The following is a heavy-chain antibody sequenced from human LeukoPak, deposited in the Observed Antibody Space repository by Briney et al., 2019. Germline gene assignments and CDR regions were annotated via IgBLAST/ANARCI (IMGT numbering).Heavy chain of an antibody. J-gene: IGHJ4*02. CDR2: ISGSGGST. D-gene: IGHD1-20*01. CDR1: GFTVSNNY. V-gene: IGHV3-23*01. CDR3: AKDSRITGKKSAHQIDH. Sequence: PGGSLRLSCAASGFTVSNNYLSWVRQAPGKGLEWVSAISGSGGSTYYADSVKGRFTISRDNSKNTLYLQMNSLRAEDTAVYYCAKDSRITGKKSAHQIDHWGQGTLVTVSS.